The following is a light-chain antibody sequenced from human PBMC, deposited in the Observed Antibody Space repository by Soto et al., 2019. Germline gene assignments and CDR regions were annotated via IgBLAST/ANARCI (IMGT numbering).Light chain of an antibody. CDR2: GAS. CDR3: HQYGTAPKYT. J-gene: IGKJ2*01. Sequence: EVVLTQSPGTLSLSPGERATLSCRASQSIGSNYLVWYQQRPGHAPRLLIYGASSRATGVPDRFSGSGSGTDFTLTISSLEHDDFAVYYCHQYGTAPKYTFGQGTKLEIK. V-gene: IGKV3-20*01. CDR1: QSIGSNY.